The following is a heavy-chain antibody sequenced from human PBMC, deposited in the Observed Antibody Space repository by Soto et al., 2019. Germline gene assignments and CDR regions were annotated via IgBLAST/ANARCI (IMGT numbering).Heavy chain of an antibody. J-gene: IGHJ4*02. CDR2: ISGNGDTT. CDR1: GLSFSSYA. D-gene: IGHD6-19*01. Sequence: EVQLLESGGALVQPGGSLRLSCAASGLSFSSYAMYWVRQAPGKGLECVAGISGNGDTTYYADSVKARFTISRDNSKNTLYVQMNSLRAEDTAVYYCAKDARGCSNRGCGIFDYWGQGTLVTVSP. V-gene: IGHV3-23*01. CDR3: AKDARGCSNRGCGIFDY.